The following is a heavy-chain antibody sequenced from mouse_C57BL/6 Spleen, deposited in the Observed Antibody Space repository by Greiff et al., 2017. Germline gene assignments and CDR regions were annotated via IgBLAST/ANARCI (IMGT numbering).Heavy chain of an antibody. Sequence: VQLQQSGAELVKPGASVKISCKASGYAFSSYWMNWVKQRPGKGLEWIGQIYPGDGDTNYNGKFKGKATLTADKSSSTAYMQLSSLTSEDSAVYFCARSPDGYYERGPFAYWGQGTLVTVSA. J-gene: IGHJ3*01. D-gene: IGHD2-3*01. V-gene: IGHV1-80*01. CDR1: GYAFSSYW. CDR3: ARSPDGYYERGPFAY. CDR2: IYPGDGDT.